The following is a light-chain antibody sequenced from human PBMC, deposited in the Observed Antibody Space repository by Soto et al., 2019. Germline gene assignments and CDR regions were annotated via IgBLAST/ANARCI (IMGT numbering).Light chain of an antibody. CDR2: GAS. CDR1: QSVYSSY. CDR3: QQYGSSPLT. J-gene: IGKJ4*01. Sequence: EIVLTQSPGTLSLSPGERATLSCRASQSVYSSYLAWYQQKPGQAPRLLIYGASSRATGIPDRFSGSGSGTDFTLNISRLEPEDCAVYFCQQYGSSPLTFGGGTKVEIK. V-gene: IGKV3-20*01.